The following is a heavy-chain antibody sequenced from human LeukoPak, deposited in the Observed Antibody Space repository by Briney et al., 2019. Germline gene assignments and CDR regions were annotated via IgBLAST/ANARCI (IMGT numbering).Heavy chain of an antibody. Sequence: GGSLRLSCAASGFTFRSYWMHWVRQAPGEGLVWVSRINSDGSITNYADSVKGRYTISRDNAKSTLYLQMNSLRAEDTAVYYCLCLGTITSAGTGYWGQGTLVTVSS. CDR2: INSDGSIT. J-gene: IGHJ4*02. D-gene: IGHD6-13*01. CDR3: LCLGTITSAGTGY. V-gene: IGHV3-74*01. CDR1: GFTFRSYW.